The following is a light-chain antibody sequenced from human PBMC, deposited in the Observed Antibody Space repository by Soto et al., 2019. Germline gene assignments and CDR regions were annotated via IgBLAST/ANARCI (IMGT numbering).Light chain of an antibody. CDR1: QSVSSN. CDR3: QQYDKWYT. Sequence: EVVMTQSPATLSVSPGERATLSCRASQSVSSNLAWYQQRPGQAPRLLIYGASVRATGIPARFSASGSGTEFALTISSLQSEDFAIYYCQQYDKWYTFGQGTKLEI. CDR2: GAS. V-gene: IGKV3-15*01. J-gene: IGKJ2*01.